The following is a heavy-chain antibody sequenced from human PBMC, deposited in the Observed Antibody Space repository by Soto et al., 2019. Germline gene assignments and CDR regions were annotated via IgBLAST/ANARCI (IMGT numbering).Heavy chain of an antibody. V-gene: IGHV4-4*07. CDR3: ARGMGRYFDI. CDR2: LSASGRT. CDR1: GDSIGNFY. D-gene: IGHD2-8*01. Sequence: LSLTCAISGDSIGNFYWSWIRQPAGKGLESLGRLSASGRTNYSPSLQSRVTMSLDRSKNRFSLRLTSVSAADTAVYFCARGMGRYFDIWGRGTLVTVSS. J-gene: IGHJ2*01.